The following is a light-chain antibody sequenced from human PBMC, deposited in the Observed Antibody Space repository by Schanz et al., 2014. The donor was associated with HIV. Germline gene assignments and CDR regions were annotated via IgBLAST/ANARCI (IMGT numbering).Light chain of an antibody. J-gene: IGKJ1*01. CDR2: GTS. CDR3: QQYDNWPPWT. Sequence: EIVLTQSPGTLSLSPGERATLSCRASQSVSTTYVAWYQHKPGQTPRLLIYGTSIRATGIPDRFSGSGSATDFTLTISRLEPEDFAVYYCQQYDNWPPWTFGQGTTVEIK. V-gene: IGKV3-20*01. CDR1: QSVSTTY.